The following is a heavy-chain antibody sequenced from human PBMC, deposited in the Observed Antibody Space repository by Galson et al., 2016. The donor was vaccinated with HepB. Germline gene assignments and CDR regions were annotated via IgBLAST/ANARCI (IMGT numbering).Heavy chain of an antibody. V-gene: IGHV3-23*01. Sequence: SLRLSCAAAEFAFSSYAMRWVRQAPVKGLEWVSTISGSGDITYYADSVKGRFTISRDNSKSTLYLQMNTLRADDTAVYYCAKGLQVDKAMVGAYWGQGTLVTVSS. CDR2: ISGSGDIT. CDR1: EFAFSSYA. J-gene: IGHJ4*02. CDR3: AKGLQVDKAMVGAY. D-gene: IGHD5-18*01.